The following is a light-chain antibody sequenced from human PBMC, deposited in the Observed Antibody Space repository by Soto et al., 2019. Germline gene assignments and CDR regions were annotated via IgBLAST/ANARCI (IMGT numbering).Light chain of an antibody. CDR1: QSISSY. Sequence: DIHMTQSPSSLSASVGDRVSITCRASQSISSYLNLYQQRPGKAPKLLIYKASSLESGVPSRFSGSGSGTEFTLTISSLQPDDFATYYCQQYNSYSRTFGQGTKVAIK. CDR3: QQYNSYSRT. V-gene: IGKV1-5*03. CDR2: KAS. J-gene: IGKJ1*01.